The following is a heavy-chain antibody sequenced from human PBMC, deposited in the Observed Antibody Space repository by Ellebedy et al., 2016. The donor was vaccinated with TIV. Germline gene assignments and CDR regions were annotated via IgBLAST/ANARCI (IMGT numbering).Heavy chain of an antibody. CDR3: GRDSGKVVTL. Sequence: GGSLRLXCVASGFSFSYYWMAWVRHVPGRGLEWVANIKGDGSDNYYVDSVRGRFSISRDNSKQSLYLQMNSLRDEDTAVYYCGRDSGKVVTLWGQGTLVTVSS. D-gene: IGHD2-21*02. CDR2: IKGDGSDN. CDR1: GFSFSYYW. V-gene: IGHV3-7*01. J-gene: IGHJ4*02.